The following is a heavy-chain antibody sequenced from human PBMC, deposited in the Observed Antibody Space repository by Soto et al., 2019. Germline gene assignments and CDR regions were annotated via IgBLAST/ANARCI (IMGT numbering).Heavy chain of an antibody. V-gene: IGHV1-24*01. Sequence: ASVKVSCKVSGYTLTELSMHWVRQAPGKGLEWMGCINAENGKTIYAQKLQGRVTMTTDTSTSTAYMELRSLRSDDTAVYYCARARADSTTYYYYGMDVWGQGTTVTVSS. CDR1: GYTLTELS. J-gene: IGHJ6*02. CDR2: INAENGKT. D-gene: IGHD3-22*01. CDR3: ARARADSTTYYYYGMDV.